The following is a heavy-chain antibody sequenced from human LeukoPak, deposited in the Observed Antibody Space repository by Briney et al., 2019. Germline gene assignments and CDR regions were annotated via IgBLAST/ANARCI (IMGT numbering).Heavy chain of an antibody. J-gene: IGHJ6*03. V-gene: IGHV3-48*01. CDR3: ARDPRGYSHLLYYYYYYMDV. Sequence: GGSLRLSCAASGFTFSSYSMNWVRQAPGKGLEWVSYISSSSSTIYYADSVKGRFTISRDNAKNSLYLQMNSLRAEDTAVYYCARDPRGYSHLLYYYYYYMDVWGKGTTVTVSS. CDR1: GFTFSSYS. D-gene: IGHD5-18*01. CDR2: ISSSSSTI.